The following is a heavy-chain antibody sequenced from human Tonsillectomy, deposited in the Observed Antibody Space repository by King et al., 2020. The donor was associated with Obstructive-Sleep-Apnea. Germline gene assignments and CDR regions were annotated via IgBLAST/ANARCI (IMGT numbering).Heavy chain of an antibody. J-gene: IGHJ5*02. CDR2: MYHSGST. D-gene: IGHD3-10*01. CDR3: AREWGVRWFDP. CDR1: GYSISNGYW. V-gene: IGHV4-38-2*02. Sequence: QLQESGPGLVKSSETLSLTCTVSGYSISNGYWWAWIRQPPGKGLEWIGTMYHSGSTYYNPSLKSRVTMSVDTSKNQFSLKLSSVTAADTAVYYCAREWGVRWFDPWGQGTLVPVSS.